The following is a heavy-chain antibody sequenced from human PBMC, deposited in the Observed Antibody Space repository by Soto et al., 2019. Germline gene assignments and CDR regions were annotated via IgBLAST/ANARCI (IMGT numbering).Heavy chain of an antibody. J-gene: IGHJ6*03. Sequence: ASVKGSCKASGYTFTSYGISWVRQAPGQGLEWMGWISAYNGNTNYAQKLQGRVTMTTDTSTSTAYMELRSLRSDHTPVYYCARAWPFGYFTHAVCARKHSYYYLDVWRNRSTVTASS. CDR3: ARAWPFGYFTHAVCARKHSYYYLDV. D-gene: IGHD2-8*01. CDR2: ISAYNGNT. CDR1: GYTFTSYG. V-gene: IGHV1-18*01.